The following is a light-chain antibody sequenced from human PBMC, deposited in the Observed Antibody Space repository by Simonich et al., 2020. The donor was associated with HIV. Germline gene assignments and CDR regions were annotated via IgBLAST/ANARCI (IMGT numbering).Light chain of an antibody. CDR3: QQYNKWPPYT. V-gene: IGKV3-15*01. CDR2: GAS. J-gene: IGKJ2*01. Sequence: EIVMTQSPDTLSVSPGETPTLPCRASQSVRINLAWYQQNPGQAPRLLIHGASTRATGIPARFSGSWSGTEFTLTISSLQSEDFAVYYCQQYNKWPPYTFGQGTKLEIK. CDR1: QSVRIN.